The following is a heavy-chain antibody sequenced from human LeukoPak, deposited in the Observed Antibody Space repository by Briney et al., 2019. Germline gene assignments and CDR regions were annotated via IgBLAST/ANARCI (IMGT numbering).Heavy chain of an antibody. CDR1: GFHFCSYA. V-gene: IGHV3-23*01. CDR2: MSGSGGST. J-gene: IGHJ3*02. CDR3: ANDCSSTSCIQSGI. D-gene: IGHD2-2*01. Sequence: PGGSLRLSCAASGFHFCSYAMSWVHQAPGRGVEGVSAMSGSGGSTYYADSVKGRVNISRDNSKNTLYLQMYGLRAEDTAVYYCANDCSSTSCIQSGIWGQGTMVTVSS.